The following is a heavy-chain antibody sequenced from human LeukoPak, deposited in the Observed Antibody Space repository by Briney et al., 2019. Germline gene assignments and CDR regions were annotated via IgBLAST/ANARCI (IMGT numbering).Heavy chain of an antibody. CDR3: AKVSSSWYQPDGADAFDI. CDR1: GFTFDDYG. D-gene: IGHD6-13*01. Sequence: GGSLRLSCAASGFTFDDYGMSWVRQAPGKGLEWVSAISGSGGSTYYADSVKGRFTISRDNSKNTLYLQMNSLRAEDTAVYYCAKVSSSWYQPDGADAFDIWGQGTMVTVSS. CDR2: ISGSGGST. V-gene: IGHV3-23*01. J-gene: IGHJ3*02.